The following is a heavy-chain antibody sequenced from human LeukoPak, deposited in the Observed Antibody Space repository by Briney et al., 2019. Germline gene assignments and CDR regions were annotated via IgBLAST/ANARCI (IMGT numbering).Heavy chain of an antibody. CDR2: IKQDGSEK. D-gene: IGHD1-1*01. J-gene: IGHJ4*02. Sequence: GGSLRLSCEASGFTFSNVWMNWVRQAPGKGLEWVANIKQDGSEKYYVDSVKGRFTISRDNAKNSLYLQMNSLRAEDTAVYYCARDRVLEPVTGWGQGTLVTVSS. V-gene: IGHV3-7*05. CDR1: GFTFSNVW. CDR3: ARDRVLEPVTG.